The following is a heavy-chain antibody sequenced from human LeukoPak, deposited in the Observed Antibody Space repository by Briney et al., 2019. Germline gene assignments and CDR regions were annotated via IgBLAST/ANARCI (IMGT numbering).Heavy chain of an antibody. CDR1: GDSISNNKW. D-gene: IGHD2-2*01. J-gene: IGHJ4*02. Sequence: SETLSLTCAVSGDSISNNKWWSWVRQPPGKGLEWIGEIHDDGGFHCNPLLKGRVAMSMDRSQNQFSLRLSSVTAADTAVYYCARDLGYQLLYWGQGIQVTVSS. CDR2: IHDDGGF. V-gene: IGHV4-4*02. CDR3: ARDLGYQLLY.